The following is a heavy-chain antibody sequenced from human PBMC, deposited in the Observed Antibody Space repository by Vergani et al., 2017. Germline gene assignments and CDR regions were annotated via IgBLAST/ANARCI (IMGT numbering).Heavy chain of an antibody. CDR1: GFTFRNYA. D-gene: IGHD1-26*01. CDR2: ISDNGGTT. Sequence: EVQLLESGGGLAQPGGSLRLSCAASGFTFRNYAMTWVRQAPGKGLEWVAIISDNGGTTHYADSVKGRFTISKGKSQKTVNLQMNSLRTEDTAVYFCANSVISRNVGVAYFGMDVLGRGTTVTVSS. J-gene: IGHJ6*01. V-gene: IGHV3-23*01. CDR3: ANSVISRNVGVAYFGMDV.